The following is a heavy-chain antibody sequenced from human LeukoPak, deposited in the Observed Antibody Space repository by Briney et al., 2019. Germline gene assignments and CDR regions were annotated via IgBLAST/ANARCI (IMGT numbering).Heavy chain of an antibody. CDR2: ISYDGSNK. D-gene: IGHD6-13*01. CDR3: ARGSQQLVDSADY. Sequence: GRSLRLSCAASGFTFSSYAMHWVRQAPGKGLEWVAVISYDGSNKYYADSVKGRFTISRDNSKNTLYLQMNSLRAEDTAVYYCARGSQQLVDSADYWGQGTLATVSS. V-gene: IGHV3-30*04. CDR1: GFTFSSYA. J-gene: IGHJ4*02.